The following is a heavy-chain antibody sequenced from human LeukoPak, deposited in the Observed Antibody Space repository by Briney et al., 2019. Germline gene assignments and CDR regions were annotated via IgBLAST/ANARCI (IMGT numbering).Heavy chain of an antibody. J-gene: IGHJ4*02. D-gene: IGHD3-9*01. V-gene: IGHV3-23*01. CDR1: GFTFSSYA. Sequence: GGSLRLSCAASGFTFSSYAMSWVRQAPGRGLEWVSAISGSGGSTYYTDSVKGRFTISRDNSKNTLYLQMNSLRAEDTAVYYCAKRDFDDYFDSWGQGTLVTVSS. CDR3: AKRDFDDYFDS. CDR2: ISGSGGST.